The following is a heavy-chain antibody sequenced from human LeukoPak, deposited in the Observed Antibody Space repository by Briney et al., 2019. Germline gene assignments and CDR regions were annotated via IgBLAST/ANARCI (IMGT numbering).Heavy chain of an antibody. CDR2: ISSSSSYI. Sequence: TGGSLRLSCAASGFTFSSYSMNWVRQAPGKGLEWVSSISSSSSYIYYADSVKGRFTISRDNAKNSLYLQMNSLRAEDTAVYYCAGGKYGDYGSLDYWGQGTLVTVSS. D-gene: IGHD4-17*01. V-gene: IGHV3-21*01. CDR1: GFTFSSYS. J-gene: IGHJ4*02. CDR3: AGGKYGDYGSLDY.